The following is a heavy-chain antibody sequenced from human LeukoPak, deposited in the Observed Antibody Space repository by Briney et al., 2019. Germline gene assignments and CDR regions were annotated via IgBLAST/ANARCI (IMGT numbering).Heavy chain of an antibody. J-gene: IGHJ5*02. CDR3: AKDHYDTGGTYSFDP. D-gene: IGHD2-8*02. V-gene: IGHV3-30-3*01. CDR2: ISYDGSNK. CDR1: GFTFSSYA. Sequence: GRSLRLSCAASGFTFSSYAMHWVRQAPGRGLEWVAVISYDGSNKYYADSVKGQFTISRDNSKNRLYLQMNSLRAEDTAVYYCAKDHYDTGGTYSFDPWGQGTLVTVSS.